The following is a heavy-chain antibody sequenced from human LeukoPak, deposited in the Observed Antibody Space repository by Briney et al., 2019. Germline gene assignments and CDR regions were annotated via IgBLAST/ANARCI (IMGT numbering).Heavy chain of an antibody. V-gene: IGHV3-30*02. D-gene: IGHD3-9*01. CDR3: AKDLGGEYNIFDY. CDR1: GFTLSTYA. J-gene: IGHJ4*02. Sequence: EGSLRLSCAASGFTLSTYAMHWVRQAPGKGLEWVAFIRYDGTTKYYADSVKGRFTISRDTSKNTLYLQMNILRAEDTAVYYCAKDLGGEYNIFDYWGQGTLVTVSS. CDR2: IRYDGTTK.